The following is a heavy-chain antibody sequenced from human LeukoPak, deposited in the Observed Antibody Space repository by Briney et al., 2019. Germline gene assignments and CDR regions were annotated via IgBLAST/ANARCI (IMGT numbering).Heavy chain of an antibody. Sequence: SVKDSCKASGGTLSSYAISWVRQAPGQGLEWMGGIMPIFGTANYAQKFQGRVTITTDESTSTAYMELSSLRSEDTAVYYCASSPGYYDFWSGYYMDVWGKGTTVTVSS. V-gene: IGHV1-69*05. CDR1: GGTLSSYA. J-gene: IGHJ6*03. D-gene: IGHD3-3*01. CDR3: ASSPGYYDFWSGYYMDV. CDR2: IMPIFGTA.